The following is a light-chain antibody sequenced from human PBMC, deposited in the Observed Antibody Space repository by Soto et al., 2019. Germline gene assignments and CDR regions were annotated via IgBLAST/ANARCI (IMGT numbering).Light chain of an antibody. CDR2: QDS. CDR3: QAWDSSTVV. Sequence: SYELTQPPSVSVSPGQTASITCSGDKLGDKYACWYQQKPGQSPVLVIYQDSKRPSGIPERFSGSNSGNTATLTISGTQARDDADYACQAWDSSTVVFGGGTKLTV. V-gene: IGLV3-1*01. J-gene: IGLJ2*01. CDR1: KLGDKY.